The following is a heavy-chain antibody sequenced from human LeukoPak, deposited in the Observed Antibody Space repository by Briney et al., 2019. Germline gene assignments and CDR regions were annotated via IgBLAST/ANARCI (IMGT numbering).Heavy chain of an antibody. V-gene: IGHV3-7*01. D-gene: IGHD3-3*01. Sequence: GGSLRLSCDVSGFTLSAYWMHWVRQAPGKGLEWVASTKADGRGEYHVNAVKGRFTISRDNARNSLFLQMNSLRAEDTAVYYCARNPYDFWSGYPENWFDPWGQGTLVTVSS. CDR2: TKADGRGE. CDR1: GFTLSAYW. CDR3: ARNPYDFWSGYPENWFDP. J-gene: IGHJ5*02.